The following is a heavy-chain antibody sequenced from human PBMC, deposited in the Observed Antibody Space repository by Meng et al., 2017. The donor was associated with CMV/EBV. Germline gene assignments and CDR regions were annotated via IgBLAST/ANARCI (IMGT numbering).Heavy chain of an antibody. CDR1: GYSISSGYY. Sequence: SETLSLTCTVSGYSISSGYYWGWIRQPPGKGLEWIGSIYHSGSTYYNPSLKSRVTISVDTSKNQSSLNLTSVTAADTAVYYCARVTPSTVGATSFDYWGQGTLVTVSS. CDR3: ARVTPSTVGATSFDY. J-gene: IGHJ4*02. D-gene: IGHD1-26*01. V-gene: IGHV4-38-2*02. CDR2: IYHSGST.